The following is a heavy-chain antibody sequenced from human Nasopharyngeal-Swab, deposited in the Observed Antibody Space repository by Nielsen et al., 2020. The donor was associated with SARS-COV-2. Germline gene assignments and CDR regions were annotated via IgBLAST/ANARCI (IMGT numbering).Heavy chain of an antibody. D-gene: IGHD4-17*01. CDR2: TYYRSKWYN. CDR3: ARARGVYGDFYYYPYTHA. J-gene: IGHJ6*03. Sequence: SETLSLTCAISGDSVASGSAAWNSMRRSPSRDLEWLGRTYYRSKWYNDYAVSVKSRITLNPDTSKNQFSLHLNSVTPEDTAVYYCARARGVYGDFYYYPYTHAWAKGTTVTVSS. CDR1: GDSVASGSAA. V-gene: IGHV6-1*01.